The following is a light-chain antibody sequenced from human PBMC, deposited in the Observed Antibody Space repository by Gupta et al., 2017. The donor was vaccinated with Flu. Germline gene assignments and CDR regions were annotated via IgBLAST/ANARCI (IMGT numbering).Light chain of an antibody. J-gene: IGKJ2*01. CDR2: CAS. CDR3: RQQCNSSST. CDR1: QSLSISC. V-gene: IGKV3-20*01. Sequence: ATLSLSPSVRATVSFSSRQSLSISCLSCCHQKPAQTPTLLIYCASCSSAGGPHTFFGSGSSTDFSLTIIRLVPADFSVSYCRQQCNSSSTFGQGTKLEIK.